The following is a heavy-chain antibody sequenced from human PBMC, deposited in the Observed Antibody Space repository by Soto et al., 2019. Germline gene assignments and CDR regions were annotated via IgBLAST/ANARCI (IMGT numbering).Heavy chain of an antibody. Sequence: SETLSLTCTVSGGSVSSRNYYGGWIRQPPGKGLEWIGSLFYSGSTYYNPSLKSRVTISADTSKNQFSLKLSSVTAADTAVYYCARHYGPPGDFYDSSGLFDSWRQGTLVTVSS. D-gene: IGHD3-22*01. CDR1: GGSVSSRNYY. J-gene: IGHJ4*02. V-gene: IGHV4-39*01. CDR3: ARHYGPPGDFYDSSGLFDS. CDR2: LFYSGST.